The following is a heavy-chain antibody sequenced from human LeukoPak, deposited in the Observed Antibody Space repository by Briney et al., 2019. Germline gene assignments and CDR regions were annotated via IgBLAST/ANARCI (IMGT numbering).Heavy chain of an antibody. J-gene: IGHJ5*02. Sequence: SETLSLTCAVSGGSISSSYWWSWIRQPPGKGLEWIGEIYHSGSTNYNLSLKSRVTISVDKSKNQFSLKLKSVTAADTAVYYCARGGYYGSGNDFRFDPWGQGTLVTVSS. CDR1: GGSISSSYW. CDR3: ARGGYYGSGNDFRFDP. V-gene: IGHV4-4*02. D-gene: IGHD3-10*01. CDR2: IYHSGST.